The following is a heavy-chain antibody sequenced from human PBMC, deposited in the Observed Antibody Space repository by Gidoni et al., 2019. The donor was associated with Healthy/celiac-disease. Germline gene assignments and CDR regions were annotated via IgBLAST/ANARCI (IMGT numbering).Heavy chain of an antibody. CDR1: GGSISSYY. CDR2: IYTSGST. Sequence: QVQLQESGPGLVKPSETLSLPCTVSGGSISSYYWSWIRQPAGKGLEWIGRIYTSGSTNYNPSLKSRVTMSVDTSKNQFSLKLSSVTAADTAVYYCARESIAARIYYYYGMDVWGQGTTVTVSS. V-gene: IGHV4-4*07. D-gene: IGHD6-6*01. CDR3: ARESIAARIYYYYGMDV. J-gene: IGHJ6*02.